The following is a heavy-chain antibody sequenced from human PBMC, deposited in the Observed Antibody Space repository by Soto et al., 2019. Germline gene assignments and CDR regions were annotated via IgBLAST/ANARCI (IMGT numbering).Heavy chain of an antibody. CDR1: GGSFSGYY. V-gene: IGHV4-34*01. CDR2: INHSGST. D-gene: IGHD2-2*01. J-gene: IGHJ6*03. Sequence: QVQLQQWGAGLLKPSETLSLTCAVYGGSFSGYYWSWIRQPPGKGLEWIGEINHSGSTNYNPSLKSRVTISVDTSKIQFSLKLSSVTAADTAVYYCARVVVVVPAAMLGYYYYYYMDVWGKGTTVTVSS. CDR3: ARVVVVVPAAMLGYYYYYYMDV.